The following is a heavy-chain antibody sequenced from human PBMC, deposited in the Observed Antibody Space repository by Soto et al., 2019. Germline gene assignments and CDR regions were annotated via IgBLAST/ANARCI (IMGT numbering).Heavy chain of an antibody. CDR3: ARSRGGYFDY. V-gene: IGHV4-59*01. CDR2: IYYSGST. J-gene: IGHJ4*02. Sequence: SETLSLTCTVSGGSISGSYWTWIRQPPGKGLEWIGYIYYSGSTNYNPSLKTRVTISVDTSKNQFSLKLSSVTAADTAVYYCARSRGGYFDYWGQGTLVTVSS. CDR1: GGSISGSY. D-gene: IGHD3-16*01.